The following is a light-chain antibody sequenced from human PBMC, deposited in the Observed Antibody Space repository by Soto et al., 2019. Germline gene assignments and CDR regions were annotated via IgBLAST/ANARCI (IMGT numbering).Light chain of an antibody. V-gene: IGKV1-5*03. CDR3: QQYHTYPVT. CDR1: QSINGW. J-gene: IGKJ2*01. Sequence: DIQMTQSPSTLSASVGDRVTITCRASQSINGWLAWYQQTPGKAPNLLIYKASSLRSGVPSRFSGSGYGTQFTLTITSLQSDDSAMYYCQQYHTYPVTFGQGTKVEIK. CDR2: KAS.